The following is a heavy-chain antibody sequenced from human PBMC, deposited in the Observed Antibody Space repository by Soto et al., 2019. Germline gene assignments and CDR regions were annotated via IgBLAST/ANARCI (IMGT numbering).Heavy chain of an antibody. CDR2: IYHSGST. CDR3: ARVLKGIAPERGLYYFDY. Sequence: PSETLSLTCAVSGGSISSSNWCSWVRQPPGNGLEWIGEIYHSGSTNYNPSLKSRFTISVDKSKNQFSLKLSSVTAADTAVYDCARVLKGIAPERGLYYFDYWGQGTLVTVSS. V-gene: IGHV4-4*02. D-gene: IGHD3-16*01. CDR1: GGSISSSNW. J-gene: IGHJ4*02.